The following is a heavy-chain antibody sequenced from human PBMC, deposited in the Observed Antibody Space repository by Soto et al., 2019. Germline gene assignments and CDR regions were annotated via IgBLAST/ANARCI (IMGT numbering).Heavy chain of an antibody. CDR2: IYPGDSDT. CDR1: GYSFTSYW. D-gene: IGHD3-22*01. Sequence: PGESLKISCKGSGYSFTSYWIGWVCQMPGKGLEWMGIIYPGDSDTRYSPSFQGQVTISADKSISTAYLQWSSLKASDTAMYYCAAYYYYDSSGYLYDAFDIWGQGTMVTVSS. J-gene: IGHJ3*02. CDR3: AAYYYYDSSGYLYDAFDI. V-gene: IGHV5-51*01.